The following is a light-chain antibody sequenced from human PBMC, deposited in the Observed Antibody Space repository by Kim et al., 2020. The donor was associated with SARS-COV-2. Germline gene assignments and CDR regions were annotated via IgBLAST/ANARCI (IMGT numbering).Light chain of an antibody. Sequence: SSELTQDPAVSVALGQTVKITCQGDSLITYYANWYQQKPGQAPVLVIYGKNNRPSGIPDRFSGSSSGNTASLPITGAQAEDEADYYCNSRNSSGNHLVFAGGPK. CDR1: SLITYY. J-gene: IGLJ3*02. V-gene: IGLV3-19*01. CDR2: GKN. CDR3: NSRNSSGNHLV.